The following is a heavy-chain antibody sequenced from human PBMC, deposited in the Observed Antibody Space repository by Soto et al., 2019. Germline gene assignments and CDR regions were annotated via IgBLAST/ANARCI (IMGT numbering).Heavy chain of an antibody. Sequence: QVQLVQSGAEVKKPEPSVKVSCKASGYTFTSYGISWVRQAPGQGLEWMGWISAYNGNTNYAQKLQGRVTMTTDRSTSTAYMELRSLRSDDTAVYYCARTSYVRGSYRSDDAFDIWGQGTMVTVSS. J-gene: IGHJ3*02. CDR3: ARTSYVRGSYRSDDAFDI. CDR2: ISAYNGNT. CDR1: GYTFTSYG. D-gene: IGHD3-16*02. V-gene: IGHV1-18*01.